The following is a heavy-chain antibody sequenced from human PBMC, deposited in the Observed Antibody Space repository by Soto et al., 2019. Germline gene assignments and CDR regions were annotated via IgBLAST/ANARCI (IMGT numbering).Heavy chain of an antibody. Sequence: GASVKVSSKASDSPFSNYGISWVRQAPGQGLEWMGWISTYNGNANFAQKFQGRVTMTTDTSTSTAYMELRSLRSDDTAVYYCARGYRYCSGGICYPGDYWGQGTLVTVSS. CDR2: ISTYNGNA. J-gene: IGHJ4*02. CDR3: ARGYRYCSGGICYPGDY. D-gene: IGHD2-15*01. CDR1: DSPFSNYG. V-gene: IGHV1-18*01.